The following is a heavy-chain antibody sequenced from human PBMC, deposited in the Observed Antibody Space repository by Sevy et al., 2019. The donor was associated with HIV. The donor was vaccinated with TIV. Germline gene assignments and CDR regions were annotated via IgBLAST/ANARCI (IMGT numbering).Heavy chain of an antibody. J-gene: IGHJ4*02. V-gene: IGHV3-30*18. CDR1: GFTFSSYG. D-gene: IGHD3-22*01. Sequence: GGSLRLSCAASGFTFSSYGMHWVRQAPGKGLEWVAVISYVGSDKFYADSVKGRFTICRDNSQNAVYLQMSSLGPEDAAVYYSAKDLLGDYCGSSGVLAYWGKGTLVTV. CDR3: AKDLLGDYCGSSGVLAY. CDR2: ISYVGSDK.